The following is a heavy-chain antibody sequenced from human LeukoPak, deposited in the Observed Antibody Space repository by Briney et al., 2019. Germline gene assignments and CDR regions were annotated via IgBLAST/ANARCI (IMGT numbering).Heavy chain of an antibody. Sequence: GGSLRLSCAASGFSVSNNYMSWVRQAPGKGLEWVTTIYGDDSTYYADSAKGRFTISRDYSKNTLYLQMNSLRVEDTAVYYCASAYCSGGSCYSGRNLFDPWGQGTLVTVSS. J-gene: IGHJ5*02. D-gene: IGHD2-15*01. CDR3: ASAYCSGGSCYSGRNLFDP. CDR1: GFSVSNNY. V-gene: IGHV3-66*01. CDR2: IYGDDST.